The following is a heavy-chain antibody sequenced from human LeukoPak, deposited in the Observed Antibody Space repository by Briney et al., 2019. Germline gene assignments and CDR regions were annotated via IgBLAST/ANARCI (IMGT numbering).Heavy chain of an antibody. J-gene: IGHJ4*02. CDR3: ARAPQFDLFTGYAGFYFDY. V-gene: IGHV3-23*01. CDR2: TRSSGTNT. Sequence: GSLRLSCAASGFAFSSYAMSWVRQAPGKGLEWVASTRSSGTNTYYVDSVKGRFTISRDNSEKTLSLQMNSLRAEDTAVYYCARAPQFDLFTGYAGFYFDYWGQGTPVTVSS. D-gene: IGHD3-9*01. CDR1: GFAFSSYA.